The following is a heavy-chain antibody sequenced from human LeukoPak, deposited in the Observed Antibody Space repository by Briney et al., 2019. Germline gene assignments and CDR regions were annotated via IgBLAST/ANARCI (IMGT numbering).Heavy chain of an antibody. CDR2: INHSEST. Sequence: SETLSLTCAVYGGSFSGYYWSWIRQPPGKGLEWIGEINHSESTNYNPSLKSRVTISVDTSKNQFSLKLSSVTAADTAVYYCAGGLNPYGDYVLAFDIWGQGTMVTVSS. J-gene: IGHJ3*02. D-gene: IGHD4-17*01. CDR1: GGSFSGYY. CDR3: AGGLNPYGDYVLAFDI. V-gene: IGHV4-34*01.